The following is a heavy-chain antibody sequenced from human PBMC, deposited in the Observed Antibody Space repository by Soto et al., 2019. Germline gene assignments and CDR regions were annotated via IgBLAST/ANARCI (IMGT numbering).Heavy chain of an antibody. V-gene: IGHV4-38-2*01. J-gene: IGHJ5*02. D-gene: IGHD3-9*01. CDR2: IYHSGST. Sequence: PSETLSLTCAVSGYSISSGYYWGWIRQPPGKGLEWIGSIYHSGSTYYNPSLKSRVTISVDTSKNQFSLKLSSVTAADTAVYYCARGGAIYDILTGYYPHWFDPWGQGTLVTVSS. CDR1: GYSISSGYY. CDR3: ARGGAIYDILTGYYPHWFDP.